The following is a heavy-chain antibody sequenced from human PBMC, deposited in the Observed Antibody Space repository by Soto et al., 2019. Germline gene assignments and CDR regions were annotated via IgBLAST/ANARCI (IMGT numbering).Heavy chain of an antibody. CDR2: IYYSGST. J-gene: IGHJ4*02. CDR1: GGSVSSGSYY. CDR3: ARHVDFWSGYYPDY. D-gene: IGHD3-3*01. Sequence: SETLSLTCTVSGGSVSSGSYYWSWIRQPPGKGLEWIGSIYYSGSTYYNPSLKSRVTISVDTSKNQFSLKLSSVTAADTAVYYCARHVDFWSGYYPDYWGQGTLVTVSS. V-gene: IGHV4-39*01.